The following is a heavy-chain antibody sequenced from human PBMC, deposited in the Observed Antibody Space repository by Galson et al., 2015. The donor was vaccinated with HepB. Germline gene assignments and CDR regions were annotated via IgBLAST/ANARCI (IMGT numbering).Heavy chain of an antibody. Sequence: SLRLSCAASGFTFSSYAMSWVRQAPGKGLEWVSAIGGSGLSADYADSVKGRFTISRDNSKNTLSLQMNSLRAEDTAVYYCAKDSSVSRDWYFDFWGRGTLVTVSP. D-gene: IGHD5-24*01. J-gene: IGHJ2*01. CDR3: AKDSSVSRDWYFDF. V-gene: IGHV3-23*01. CDR2: IGGSGLSA. CDR1: GFTFSSYA.